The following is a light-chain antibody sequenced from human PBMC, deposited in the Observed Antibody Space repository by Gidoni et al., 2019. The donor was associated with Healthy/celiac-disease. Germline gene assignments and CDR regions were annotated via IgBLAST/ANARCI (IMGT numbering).Light chain of an antibody. CDR2: WAS. Sequence: DIVITQSPDSLAVSLGERATINSKSSQSVLYSSNNKNYLAWYQQKPGQPPKLLIYWASTRESGVPDRFSGSGSGTDFTLTISSLQAEDVAVYYCQQYYSTPRTFGQGTKLEIK. J-gene: IGKJ2*02. CDR3: QQYYSTPRT. CDR1: QSVLYSSNNKNY. V-gene: IGKV4-1*01.